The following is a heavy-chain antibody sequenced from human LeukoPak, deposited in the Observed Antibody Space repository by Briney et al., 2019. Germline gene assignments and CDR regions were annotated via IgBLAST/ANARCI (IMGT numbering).Heavy chain of an antibody. CDR3: VRDGGYSGYEY. CDR1: GFTFSTYW. J-gene: IGHJ4*02. Sequence: GGSLRLSCAASGFTFSTYWMTWVRQAPGKGLEWVANIKQDGSEKYYVDSMKGRITISRDNAKNSLYLQMSCLRAEDTAVYYCVRDGGYSGYEYWGQGTLVTVSS. CDR2: IKQDGSEK. V-gene: IGHV3-7*04. D-gene: IGHD5-12*01.